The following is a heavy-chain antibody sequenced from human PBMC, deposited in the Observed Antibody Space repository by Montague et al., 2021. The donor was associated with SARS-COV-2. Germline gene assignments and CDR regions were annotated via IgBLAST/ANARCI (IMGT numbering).Heavy chain of an antibody. V-gene: IGHV4-38-2*02. CDR3: VREKAGGLRNVFDI. CDR2: IYHSGTT. Sequence: SEILSLTCTVSGFSIGSGDYWGWIRQRPGKGLEWIGSIYHSGTTXYNPSLQSRLTMSIDTSTNQFSLRLTSVTAADTAVFFCVREKAGGLRNVFDIWGQGTTVAVSS. CDR1: GFSIGSGDY. J-gene: IGHJ3*02.